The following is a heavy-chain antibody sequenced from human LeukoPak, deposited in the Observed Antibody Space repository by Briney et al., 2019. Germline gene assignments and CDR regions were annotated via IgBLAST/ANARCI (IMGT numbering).Heavy chain of an antibody. Sequence: GGSLRLSCAASGFTFSSYWMSWVRQAPGKGLKWVANIKQDGSEKYYVDSVKGRFTISRDNAKNSLYLQMNSLRAEDTAVYYCARGFMITFGGSIDYWGQRTLATVSS. CDR2: IKQDGSEK. D-gene: IGHD3-16*01. J-gene: IGHJ4*02. V-gene: IGHV3-7*01. CDR3: ARGFMITFGGSIDY. CDR1: GFTFSSYW.